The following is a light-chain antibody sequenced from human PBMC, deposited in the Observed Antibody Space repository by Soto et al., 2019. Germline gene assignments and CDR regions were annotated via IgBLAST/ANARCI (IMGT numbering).Light chain of an antibody. CDR3: SSYTSSRTHVV. J-gene: IGLJ2*01. V-gene: IGLV2-14*01. CDR2: DVS. CDR1: SSDVGGYNY. Sequence: QSALTQPASVSGSPGQSITISCTGTSSDVGGYNYVPWYQQHPGKAPKLMIYDVSNRPSGVSDRFSGSKSGNTASLTISGLQAEDEADYYCSSYTSSRTHVVFGGGTKLTVL.